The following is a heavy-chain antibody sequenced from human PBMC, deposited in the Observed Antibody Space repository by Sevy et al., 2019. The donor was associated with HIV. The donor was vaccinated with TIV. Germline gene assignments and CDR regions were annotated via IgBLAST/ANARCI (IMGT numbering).Heavy chain of an antibody. V-gene: IGHV3-30*04. D-gene: IGHD4-17*01. CDR3: ARQNGDYEFAFDY. J-gene: IGHJ4*02. CDR2: ASYDGSKK. CDR1: RFTFSSFA. Sequence: GGSLRLSCAASRFTFSSFAMHWVRQAPGKGLEWVAVASYDGSKKYYSDSVEGRFTISRDNSKNTLLLQMNSLRPEDTAVYFCARQNGDYEFAFDYWGQGTLVTVSS.